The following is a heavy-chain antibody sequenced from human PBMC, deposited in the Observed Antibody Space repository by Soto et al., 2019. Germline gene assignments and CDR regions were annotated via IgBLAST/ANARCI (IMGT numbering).Heavy chain of an antibody. CDR3: ARDGGTMVRGRYYYYGMDV. J-gene: IGHJ6*02. CDR1: GYTFTSYA. CDR2: INAGNGNT. Sequence: QVQLVQSGAEVKKPGASVKVSCKASGYTFTSYAMHWVRQAPGQRLEWMGWINAGNGNTKYSQKFQGRVTITRDTSASTAYMELSSLRSEDTAVYYCARDGGTMVRGRYYYYGMDVWGQGTTVTVSS. V-gene: IGHV1-3*01. D-gene: IGHD3-10*01.